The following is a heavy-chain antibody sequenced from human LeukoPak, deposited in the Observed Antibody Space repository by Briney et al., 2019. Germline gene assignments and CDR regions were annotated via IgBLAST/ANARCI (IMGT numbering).Heavy chain of an antibody. J-gene: IGHJ6*03. CDR2: IYYSGST. Sequence: SEALSLTCTVSGGSISSYYWSWIRQPPGKGLEWIGNIYYSGSTNYNPSLKSRVTISVDTSKNQFSLKLSSVTAADTAVYYCTRGSIAYYYMDVWGKGTTVTISS. CDR1: GGSISSYY. D-gene: IGHD3-22*01. V-gene: IGHV4-59*01. CDR3: TRGSIAYYYMDV.